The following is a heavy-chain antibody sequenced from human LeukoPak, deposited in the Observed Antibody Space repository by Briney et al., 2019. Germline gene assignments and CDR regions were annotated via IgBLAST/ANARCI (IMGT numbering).Heavy chain of an antibody. CDR3: ARGRYSYGRKRSPFDP. CDR2: MNPNSGNT. CDR1: GYTFTSYD. Sequence: ASVKVSCKASGYTFTSYDINWVRQATGQGLEWMGWMNPNSGNTGYAQKFQGRVTMTRNTSISTAYMELSSLRSEDTAVYYCARGRYSYGRKRSPFDPWGQGTLVTVSS. J-gene: IGHJ5*02. V-gene: IGHV1-8*01. D-gene: IGHD5-18*01.